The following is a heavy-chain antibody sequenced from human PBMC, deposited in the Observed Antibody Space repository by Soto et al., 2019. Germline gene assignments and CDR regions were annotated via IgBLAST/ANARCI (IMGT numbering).Heavy chain of an antibody. CDR3: TRRGVGTTTGDY. Sequence: EVQLVESGGGLVQPGGSLKLSCAASGFNFSGSAIHWVHQASGKGLEWVGRIRSKTNNYATALAASVKGRFTMSRDESKNTAFLQMSSLKTEDTAVYFCTRRGVGTTTGDYWGQGTLVTV. CDR1: GFNFSGSA. D-gene: IGHD1-26*01. V-gene: IGHV3-73*01. J-gene: IGHJ4*02. CDR2: IRSKTNNYAT.